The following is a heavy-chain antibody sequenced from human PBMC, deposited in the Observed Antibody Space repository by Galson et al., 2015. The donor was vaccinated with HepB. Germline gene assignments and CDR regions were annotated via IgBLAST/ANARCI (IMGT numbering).Heavy chain of an antibody. Sequence: SLRPSCAASGFTFSSYAMHWVRQAPGKGLEWVALTSYDGNEADYGNSVKGRFTISRDNSRSSLYLQMNSLRAEDTAVYYCVKDQGSYDFHHYGMDVWGQGTTVTVSS. CDR1: GFTFSSYA. V-gene: IGHV3-30*18. CDR3: VKDQGSYDFHHYGMDV. D-gene: IGHD5-18*01. J-gene: IGHJ6*02. CDR2: TSYDGNEA.